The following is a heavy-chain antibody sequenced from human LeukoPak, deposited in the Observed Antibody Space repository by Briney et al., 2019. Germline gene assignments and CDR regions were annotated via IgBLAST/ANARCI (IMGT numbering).Heavy chain of an antibody. CDR3: ARDLSNSSSWFPRAFDI. CDR1: GGSISDTSYY. V-gene: IGHV4-39*07. J-gene: IGHJ3*02. D-gene: IGHD6-13*01. Sequence: PSETLSLTCTVSGGSISDTSYYWGWIRQPPGKGLEWIGSIYYSGSTYYNPSLKSRVTISIDTSKNQFSLKLGSVTAADTAVYYCARDLSNSSSWFPRAFDIWGQGTMVTVSS. CDR2: IYYSGST.